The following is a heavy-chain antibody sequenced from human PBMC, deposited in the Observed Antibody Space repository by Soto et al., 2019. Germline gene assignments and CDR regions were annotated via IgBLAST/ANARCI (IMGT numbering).Heavy chain of an antibody. V-gene: IGHV4-34*01. CDR3: ARGIDYGDYDFDY. CDR1: GGSFSGYY. CDR2: INHSGST. Sequence: SETLSLTCTVYGGSFSGYYWSWIRQPPGKGLEWIGEINHSGSTNYNPSLKSRVTISVDTSKNQFSLKLSSVTAADTAVYYCARGIDYGDYDFDYWGQGTLVTVSS. D-gene: IGHD4-17*01. J-gene: IGHJ4*02.